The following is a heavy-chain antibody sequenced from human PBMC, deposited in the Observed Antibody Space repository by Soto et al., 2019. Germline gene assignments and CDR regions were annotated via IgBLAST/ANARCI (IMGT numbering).Heavy chain of an antibody. CDR1: GFTFSSYA. CDR2: ISGSGGST. V-gene: IGHV3-23*01. D-gene: IGHD3-22*01. J-gene: IGHJ4*02. CDR3: AKGGDIVVVINYFDY. Sequence: EVQLLESGGGLVQPGGSLRLSCAASGFTFSSYAMSWVRQAPGKGLEWVSAISGSGGSTYYADSVKGRFTISRDNSKNTLYLQMNSLRAEDTAVHYCAKGGDIVVVINYFDYWGQGTLVTVSS.